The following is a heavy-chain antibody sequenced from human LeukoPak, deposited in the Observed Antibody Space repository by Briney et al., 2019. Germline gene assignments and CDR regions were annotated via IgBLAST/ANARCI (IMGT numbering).Heavy chain of an antibody. V-gene: IGHV3-33*01. CDR2: IWYDGSNK. CDR1: GFTFSSYG. J-gene: IGHJ5*02. D-gene: IGHD2-15*01. CDR3: ARRWQLAEFDP. Sequence: GGSLRLSCAASGFTFSSYGMHWVRQAPGKGLGWVAVIWYDGSNKYYADSVKGQFTISRDNSKNTLYLQMNSLRAEDTAVYYCARRWQLAEFDPWGQGTQATVSS.